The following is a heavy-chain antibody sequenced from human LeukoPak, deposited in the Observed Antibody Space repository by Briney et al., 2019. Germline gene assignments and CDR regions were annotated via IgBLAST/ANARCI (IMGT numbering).Heavy chain of an antibody. J-gene: IGHJ4*02. D-gene: IGHD3-22*01. V-gene: IGHV3-74*01. CDR2: IKTDGTST. CDR3: AKDFKYDSSGAIDY. Sequence: GGSLRLSCAASGFTFSSYWMHWVRQAPGKGLVWVSRIKTDGTSTTYADSVKGRFTISRDNAKNSLYLQMNSLRPEDTALYYCAKDFKYDSSGAIDYWGQGTLVTVSS. CDR1: GFTFSSYW.